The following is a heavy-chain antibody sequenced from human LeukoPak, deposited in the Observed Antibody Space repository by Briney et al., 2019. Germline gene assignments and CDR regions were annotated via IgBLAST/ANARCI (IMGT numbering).Heavy chain of an antibody. CDR3: ARRNLVVPAAKSRRAFDI. J-gene: IGHJ3*02. D-gene: IGHD2-2*01. V-gene: IGHV4-38-2*02. CDR1: GYSISSGYY. CDR2: IYHSGST. Sequence: KPSETLSLTCTVSGYSISSGYYWGWIRQPPGKGLEWIGSIYHSGSTYYNPSLKSRVTVSVDTSKNQFSLKLSSVTAADTAVYYCARRNLVVPAAKSRRAFDIWGQGTMVTVSS.